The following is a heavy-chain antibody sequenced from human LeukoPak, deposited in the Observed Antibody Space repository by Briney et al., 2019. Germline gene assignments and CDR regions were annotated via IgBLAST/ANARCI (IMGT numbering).Heavy chain of an antibody. Sequence: ASVKVSCKASGYTFTSYYMHWVRQAPGQGLEWMGIINPSGGSTSYAQKFQGRVTMTRDTSTSTVYMELSSLRSEDTAVYYCARALVPPYYYGSGELGYWGQGTLVTVSS. V-gene: IGHV1-46*01. J-gene: IGHJ4*02. D-gene: IGHD3-10*01. CDR1: GYTFTSYY. CDR2: INPSGGST. CDR3: ARALVPPYYYGSGELGY.